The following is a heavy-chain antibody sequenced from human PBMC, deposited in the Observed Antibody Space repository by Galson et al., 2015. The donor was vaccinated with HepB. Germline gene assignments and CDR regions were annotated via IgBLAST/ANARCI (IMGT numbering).Heavy chain of an antibody. CDR1: GYTFTSND. CDR3: ARRPPRGIVVVVAAPPGGDY. CDR2: MNPNSGNT. Sequence: SVKVSCKASGYTFTSNDINWVRQATGQGLEWMGWMNPNSGNTGYAQKFQGRVTMTRNTSISTAYMELSSLRSEDTAVYYCARRPPRGIVVVVAAPPGGDYWGQGTLVTVSS. D-gene: IGHD2-15*01. V-gene: IGHV1-8*01. J-gene: IGHJ4*02.